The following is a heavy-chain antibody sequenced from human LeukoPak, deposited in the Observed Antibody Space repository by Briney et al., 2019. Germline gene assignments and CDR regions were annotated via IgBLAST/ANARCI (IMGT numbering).Heavy chain of an antibody. D-gene: IGHD5-24*01. CDR3: AKGRIWLQSLDAFDI. Sequence: GGSLRLSCAASGFTFSSYGMHWVRQAPGKGLEWVAVISYDGSIKYYADSVKGRFTISRDNSKNTLYLQTNSLRAEDTAVYYCAKGRIWLQSLDAFDIWGQGTMVTVSS. CDR2: ISYDGSIK. CDR1: GFTFSSYG. J-gene: IGHJ3*02. V-gene: IGHV3-30*18.